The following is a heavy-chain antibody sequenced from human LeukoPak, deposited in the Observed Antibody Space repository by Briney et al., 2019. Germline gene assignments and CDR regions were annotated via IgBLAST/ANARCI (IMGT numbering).Heavy chain of an antibody. V-gene: IGHV3-23*01. J-gene: IGHJ3*02. CDR1: GFTFSSYA. D-gene: IGHD3-22*01. CDR3: AKVLREIMIVDAFDI. Sequence: GGSLRLSCAASGFTFSSYAMSWVRQAPGKGLEWVSAISGSGGSTYYVDSVKGRFTISRDNSKNTLYLQMNSLRAEGTAVYYCAKVLREIMIVDAFDIWGQGTMVTVSS. CDR2: ISGSGGST.